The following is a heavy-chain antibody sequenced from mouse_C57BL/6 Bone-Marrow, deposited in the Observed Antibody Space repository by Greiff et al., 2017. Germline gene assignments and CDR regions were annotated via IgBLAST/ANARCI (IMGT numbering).Heavy chain of an antibody. CDR1: GYTFTSYG. Sequence: VQLQQSGAELAKPGASVKLSCKASGYTFTSYGMRWVKQRPGQGLEWIGYINPSSGNTKYNKKFKGKATLTADKSSSTAYMQLRSLTYEDSAVDCCARAPYSNVIDYWGQGTTLTVSS. J-gene: IGHJ2*01. V-gene: IGHV1-7*01. CDR2: INPSSGNT. CDR3: ARAPYSNVIDY. D-gene: IGHD2-5*01.